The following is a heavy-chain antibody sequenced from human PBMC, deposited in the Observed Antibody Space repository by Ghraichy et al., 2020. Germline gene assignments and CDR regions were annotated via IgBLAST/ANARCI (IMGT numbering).Heavy chain of an antibody. D-gene: IGHD6-13*01. Sequence: GESLNISCAASGFTFSDYSMNWVRQAPGKGLEWVSSISSPSTYIYYADSVKGRFTISRDNAKNSLYLQMNSLRAGDTAVYYCVKDGSAKSWPDAFDIWCQGTMVTVSS. J-gene: IGHJ3*02. CDR3: VKDGSAKSWPDAFDI. V-gene: IGHV3-21*01. CDR2: ISSPSTYI. CDR1: GFTFSDYS.